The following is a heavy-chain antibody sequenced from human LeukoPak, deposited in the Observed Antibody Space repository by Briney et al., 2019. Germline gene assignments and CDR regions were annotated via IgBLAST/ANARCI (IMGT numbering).Heavy chain of an antibody. Sequence: GEALKISCKGSGYTFTSYWLAWVRQMPGKGLEWGAIIYPGDSDTRYSPTFQGRVTISADKSTTTAYLQWNSLKASDTAMYYCARLLKQHLELAFDYWGQGTLVTVSP. D-gene: IGHD6-13*01. CDR3: ARLLKQHLELAFDY. J-gene: IGHJ4*02. CDR2: IYPGDSDT. V-gene: IGHV5-51*01. CDR1: GYTFTSYW.